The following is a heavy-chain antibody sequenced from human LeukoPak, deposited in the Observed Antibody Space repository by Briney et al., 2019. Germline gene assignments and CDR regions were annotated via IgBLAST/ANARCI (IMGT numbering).Heavy chain of an antibody. Sequence: ASVKVSCTASGYTFTGYYMHWVRQAPGQGLEWMGWINPNSGGTNYAQKFQGRVTMTRDTSISTAYMELSRLRSDDTAVYYCARAGLSYYDSSGYYGAPDYYFDYWGQGTLVTVSS. D-gene: IGHD3-22*01. V-gene: IGHV1-2*02. CDR2: INPNSGGT. CDR3: ARAGLSYYDSSGYYGAPDYYFDY. J-gene: IGHJ4*02. CDR1: GYTFTGYY.